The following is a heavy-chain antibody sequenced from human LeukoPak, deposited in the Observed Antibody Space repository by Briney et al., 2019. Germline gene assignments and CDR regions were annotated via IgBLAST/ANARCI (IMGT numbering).Heavy chain of an antibody. CDR3: ARHGPYAFDY. CDR2: IDQGGSDT. CDR1: GFTLSSLA. Sequence: GGSLRLSCAPSGFTLSSLAMSWARQAPGQGLEWVANIDQGGSDTYYVDSVKGRFTISSDNAKNSLYLQMNALRAEDTAVYYCARHGPYAFDYWGQGTLVTVSS. J-gene: IGHJ4*02. D-gene: IGHD4-17*01. V-gene: IGHV3-7*01.